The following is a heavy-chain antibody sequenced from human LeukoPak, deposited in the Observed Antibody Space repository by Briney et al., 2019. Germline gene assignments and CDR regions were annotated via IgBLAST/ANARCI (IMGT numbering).Heavy chain of an antibody. CDR2: IDQGGST. J-gene: IGHJ5*02. Sequence: ASETLSLTCAVYGESLSGYYWSWVRQPPGKGLEWIGEIDQGGSTNYNPSLKSRVTISVDTSKNQFSLKLSSVTAADTAVYYCANRIGANWFDPWGQGTLVTVSS. D-gene: IGHD5-12*01. CDR1: GESLSGYY. V-gene: IGHV4-34*01. CDR3: ANRIGANWFDP.